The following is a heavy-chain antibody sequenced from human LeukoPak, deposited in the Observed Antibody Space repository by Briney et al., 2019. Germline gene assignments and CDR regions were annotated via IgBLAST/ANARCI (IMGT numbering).Heavy chain of an antibody. J-gene: IGHJ5*02. Sequence: GEPLKISCKVFGYNFADYWIAWVRQMPGRGLDWMGIIYPDDSYSRYSPSFQGQVTISADKSISTAYLQWTSLKASDSAMYYCARVVAASHPVRGPWGQGTLVTVSS. CDR1: GYNFADYW. D-gene: IGHD2-15*01. CDR3: ARVVAASHPVRGP. CDR2: IYPDDSYS. V-gene: IGHV5-51*01.